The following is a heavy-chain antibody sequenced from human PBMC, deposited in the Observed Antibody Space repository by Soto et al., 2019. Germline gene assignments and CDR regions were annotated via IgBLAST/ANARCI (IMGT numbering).Heavy chain of an antibody. J-gene: IGHJ4*02. CDR1: GFIFDDHA. D-gene: IGHD3-16*01. V-gene: IGHV3-9*01. CDR2: ISWNSASI. Sequence: GGSLRLSCAVSGFIFDDHAMHWVRQAPGKGLEWVSGISWNSASIGYADSVKGRFTISRDNAKNSLYLQMNSLRAEDTALYYCTKEGPRPDYIWGRTLFDYWGQGTLVTVSS. CDR3: TKEGPRPDYIWGRTLFDY.